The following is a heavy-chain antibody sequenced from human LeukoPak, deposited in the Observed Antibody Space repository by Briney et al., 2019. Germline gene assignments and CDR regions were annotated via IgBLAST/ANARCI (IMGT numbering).Heavy chain of an antibody. CDR1: GYTFTSYG. CDR3: ARVYTIFGVVTGEYYYYYMDV. Sequence: ASVKVSCKASGYTFTSYGISWVRQAPGQGLEWMGWISAYNGNTNYAQKLQGRVTMTTDTSTSTAYMELRSLRSDDTAVYYCARVYTIFGVVTGEYYYYYMDVWGKGTTVTVSS. J-gene: IGHJ6*03. CDR2: ISAYNGNT. V-gene: IGHV1-18*01. D-gene: IGHD3-3*01.